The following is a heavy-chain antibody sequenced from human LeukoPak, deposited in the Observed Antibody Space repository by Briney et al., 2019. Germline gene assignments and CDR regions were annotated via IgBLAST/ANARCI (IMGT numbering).Heavy chain of an antibody. CDR3: AKDILEAGLFFDY. J-gene: IGHJ4*02. D-gene: IGHD6-13*01. CDR1: GFTFSSYD. Sequence: GGSLRLSCAASGFTFSSYDMHWVRQPTGKSLEWVSGIGTAGDTYYVGSVKGRFTISRENAKNSLYLQMKSLRAGDTAVYYRAKDILEAGLFFDYWGLGTLVTVSS. V-gene: IGHV3-13*01. CDR2: IGTAGDT.